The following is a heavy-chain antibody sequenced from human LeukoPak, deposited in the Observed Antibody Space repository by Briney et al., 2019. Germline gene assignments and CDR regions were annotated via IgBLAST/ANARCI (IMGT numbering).Heavy chain of an antibody. CDR2: ISYDGSNK. CDR3: ARDRSIAARTFDY. CDR1: GFTFSSYA. D-gene: IGHD6-6*01. V-gene: IGHV3-30-3*01. Sequence: GGSLRLSCAASGFTFSSYAMHWVRQAPGKGLEWVAVISYDGSNKYYADSVKGRYTISRDNSKNTLYLQMNSLRAEDTAVYYCARDRSIAARTFDYWGQGTLVTVSS. J-gene: IGHJ4*02.